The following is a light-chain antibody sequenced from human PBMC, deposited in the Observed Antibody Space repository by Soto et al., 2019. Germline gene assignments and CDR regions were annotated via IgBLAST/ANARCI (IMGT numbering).Light chain of an antibody. CDR3: QPRSHLPWT. J-gene: IGKJ1*01. Sequence: EIVLTQSPATLSLSPGERATLSCRASQSVSNFLAWYQQKPGQAPRLLISDASNRATGLPGKFTGSGSGTACSLTIGSLVPEGFAVYYCQPRSHLPWTFGHGT. CDR2: DAS. CDR1: QSVSNF. V-gene: IGKV3-11*01.